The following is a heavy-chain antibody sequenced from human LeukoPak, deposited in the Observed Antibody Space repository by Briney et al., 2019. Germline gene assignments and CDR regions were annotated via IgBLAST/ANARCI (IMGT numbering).Heavy chain of an antibody. CDR3: ARAAGQLVHSPLYYYYMDV. J-gene: IGHJ6*03. V-gene: IGHV1-46*01. D-gene: IGHD6-6*01. CDR2: INPSGGST. Sequence: ASVKVSCKASGYTFTSYYMHWVRQAPGQGLEWMGLINPSGGSTSYAQKFQGRVTMTRDMSTSTVYMELSSLRSEDTAVYYCARAAGQLVHSPLYYYYMDVWGKGTTVTVSS. CDR1: GYTFTSYY.